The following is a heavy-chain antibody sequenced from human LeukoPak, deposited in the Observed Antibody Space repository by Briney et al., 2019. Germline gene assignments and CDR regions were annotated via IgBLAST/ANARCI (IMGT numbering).Heavy chain of an antibody. V-gene: IGHV4-61*02. CDR1: GASISSGLYF. D-gene: IGHD6-19*01. CDR3: ARSNGCSGLDS. CDR2: VFNNGYT. Sequence: SETLSLTCNVSGASISSGLYFYTWIRQPAGKGLQWIGRVFNNGYTDYSPSFKSRVTISVETSKSQFSLRLTSVTAADTAVYYCARSNGCSGLDSRGQGTLVTVSS. J-gene: IGHJ4*02.